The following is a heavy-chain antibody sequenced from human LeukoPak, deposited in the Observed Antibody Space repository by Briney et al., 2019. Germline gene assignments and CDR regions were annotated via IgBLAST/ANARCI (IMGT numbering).Heavy chain of an antibody. CDR1: GGSISSGDYC. D-gene: IGHD6-19*01. Sequence: SETLSLTCTVSGGSISSGDYCWSWIRQPPGEGLEWIGYISYTGNTYYNPSLKSRVTISLDTSKNQFSLRLSSVTAADTAVYFCARDPKSAVGYYYYGMEVWGQGTTVTVSS. V-gene: IGHV4-30-4*01. CDR2: ISYTGNT. CDR3: ARDPKSAVGYYYYGMEV. J-gene: IGHJ6*02.